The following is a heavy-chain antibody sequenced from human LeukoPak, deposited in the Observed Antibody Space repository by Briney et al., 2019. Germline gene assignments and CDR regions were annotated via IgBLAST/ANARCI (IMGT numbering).Heavy chain of an antibody. CDR2: IIPIFGTA. J-gene: IGHJ6*02. CDR3: ARDYIAVAGTYYYYYGMDV. CDR1: GGTFSSYA. Sequence: SVKVSCKASGGTFSSYAISWVRQAPGQGLEWMGGIIPIFGTANYAQKFQGRVTITADESTSTAYMELSSLRSEDTAVYYCARDYIAVAGTYYYYYGMDVWGQGTTVTVSS. D-gene: IGHD6-19*01. V-gene: IGHV1-69*13.